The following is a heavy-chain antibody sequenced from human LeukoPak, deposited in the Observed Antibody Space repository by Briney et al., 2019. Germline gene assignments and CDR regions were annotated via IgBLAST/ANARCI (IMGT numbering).Heavy chain of an antibody. CDR3: AKGPTYSSSSLFDY. J-gene: IGHJ4*02. CDR2: ISWNGATI. D-gene: IGHD6-6*01. Sequence: GRSLRLSCAASGFTFHDYAMHWVRQAPGKSLEWVSGISWNGATIDYADSVKGRFTISRDNAKNSLYLQMNSLRPEDMALYYCAKGPTYSSSSLFDYWGQGTLVAVSS. CDR1: GFTFHDYA. V-gene: IGHV3-9*03.